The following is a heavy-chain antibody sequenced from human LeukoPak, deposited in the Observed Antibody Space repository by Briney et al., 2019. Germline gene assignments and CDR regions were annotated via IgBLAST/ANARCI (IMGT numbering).Heavy chain of an antibody. Sequence: GGSLRLSCAASGFTFSNYGMSWVRQAPGKGLEWVSGISGSGGTTYYADSVKGRFTISRDNSKNTLYLQMNSLRVEDTAVYYCALAAAASSFDYWGQGTLLTVSS. V-gene: IGHV3-23*01. J-gene: IGHJ4*02. CDR1: GFTFSNYG. D-gene: IGHD2-15*01. CDR3: ALAAAASSFDY. CDR2: ISGSGGTT.